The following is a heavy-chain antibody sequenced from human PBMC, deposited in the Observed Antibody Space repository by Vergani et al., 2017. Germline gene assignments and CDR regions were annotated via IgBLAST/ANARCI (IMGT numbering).Heavy chain of an antibody. V-gene: IGHV3-23*01. CDR2: LSGGGGST. CDR1: GFTFSTCA. J-gene: IGHJ4*02. CDR3: VKSDGSYENFFDS. D-gene: IGHD1-26*01. Sequence: EVQLLESGGSLKQPGGSVRLSCAASGFTFSTCAMHWVRQAPGKGLEWVSALSGGGGSTYYTDSFKGRFIISRDNSRDTLYLQMNSLRPEDTATYYCVKSDGSYENFFDSWGQGTLVTVSS.